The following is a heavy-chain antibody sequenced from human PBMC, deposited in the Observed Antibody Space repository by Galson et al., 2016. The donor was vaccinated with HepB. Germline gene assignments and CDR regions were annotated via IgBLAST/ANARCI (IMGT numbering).Heavy chain of an antibody. CDR3: AKDRRLLWFGEFNYYMDV. Sequence: SLRLSCAASGFSFSNYGMHWARQAPGKGLEWVAVMSYAGSNEYYADSVKGRFTISRDNSKNTLYLQMNSLRAEDTAVYYCAKDRRLLWFGEFNYYMDVWGKGTTVTVSS. V-gene: IGHV3-30*18. CDR1: GFSFSNYG. CDR2: MSYAGSNE. J-gene: IGHJ6*03. D-gene: IGHD3-10*01.